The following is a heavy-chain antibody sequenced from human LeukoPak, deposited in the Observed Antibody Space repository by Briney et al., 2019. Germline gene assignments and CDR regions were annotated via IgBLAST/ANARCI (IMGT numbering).Heavy chain of an antibody. V-gene: IGHV3-23*01. J-gene: IGHJ4*02. D-gene: IGHD3-9*01. CDR3: AKDGRYYDILTGYYIDPYYFDY. CDR2: ISGSGGST. CDR1: GFTFSSYA. Sequence: PGGSLRLSCAASGFTFSSYAMSWVRQAPGKGLEWVSAISGSGGSTYYADSVKGRFTISRDNSKNTLYLQMNSLRAEDTAVYYCAKDGRYYDILTGYYIDPYYFDYWDQGTLVTVSS.